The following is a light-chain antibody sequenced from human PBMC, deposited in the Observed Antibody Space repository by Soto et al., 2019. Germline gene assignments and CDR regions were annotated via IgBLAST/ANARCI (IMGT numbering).Light chain of an antibody. V-gene: IGLV2-14*01. CDR2: QVS. Sequence: QSVLTKPASVSGSPGQSITISCTGTTSDVGGHNSVSWFQQHPGKAPKLIIYQVSSRPSDISNRFSGSKSGNTASLTISGLQAEDEADYYCNSYSSDITPYVFGTGTKLTVL. CDR3: NSYSSDITPYV. J-gene: IGLJ1*01. CDR1: TSDVGGHNS.